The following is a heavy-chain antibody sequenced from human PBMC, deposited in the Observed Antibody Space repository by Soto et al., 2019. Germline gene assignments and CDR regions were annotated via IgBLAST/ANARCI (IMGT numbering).Heavy chain of an antibody. CDR2: IYYSGST. Sequence: SETLSLTCTISGGSLSSFYWSWIRQSPGKGLEWIGYIYYSGSTKYNPSLKSRVTMSVDTSKNQFSLSLSSVTAADTAIYYCARDYYGSGWFSVWGQGTTVTVS. J-gene: IGHJ6*02. V-gene: IGHV4-59*01. CDR1: GGSLSSFY. D-gene: IGHD3-10*01. CDR3: ARDYYGSGWFSV.